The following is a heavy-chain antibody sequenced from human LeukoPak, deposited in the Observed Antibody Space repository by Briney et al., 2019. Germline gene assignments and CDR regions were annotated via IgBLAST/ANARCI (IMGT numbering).Heavy chain of an antibody. D-gene: IGHD6-13*01. CDR2: IKEDGSEK. CDR3: ASGRQLGY. V-gene: IGHV3-7*01. Sequence: PGGSLRLSCAASGFTFSNYWMSWVRQAPGKGLEWVANIKEDGSEKYYVDSVKGRFTITRDNARHSVYLQLNSLRADETAVYYRASGRQLGYWGQGTLVPVPS. J-gene: IGHJ4*02. CDR1: GFTFSNYW.